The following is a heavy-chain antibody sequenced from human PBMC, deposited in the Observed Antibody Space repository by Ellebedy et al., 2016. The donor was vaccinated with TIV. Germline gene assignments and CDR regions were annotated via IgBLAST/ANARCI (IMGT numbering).Heavy chain of an antibody. CDR2: IYKDGGT. CDR3: ASDPGGGGNYGDNWFDP. D-gene: IGHD3-22*01. J-gene: IGHJ5*02. Sequence: PGGSLRLSCAASGFTVTSYFMTWVRQAPGRGLEWVSVIYKDGGTTYTDSVLGRFTISRDNSENTLHLQMDSLRVEDTAVYYCASDPGGGGNYGDNWFDPWGQGTLVTVSS. V-gene: IGHV3-66*01. CDR1: GFTVTSYF.